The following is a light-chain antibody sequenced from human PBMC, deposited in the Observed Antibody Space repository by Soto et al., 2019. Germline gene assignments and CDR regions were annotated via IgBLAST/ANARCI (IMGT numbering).Light chain of an antibody. CDR3: QQYYSTPPL. CDR2: WAS. CDR1: QSILYSSNNKNY. J-gene: IGKJ1*01. V-gene: IGKV4-1*01. Sequence: DIVMTQSPDSLAVSLGERATINCKSSQSILYSSNNKNYLAWYQQKPGQPPKLLIYWASTRESGVPDRFSGSGSGTDFTLTISSLQAEDVAVYYCQQYYSTPPLFGQGTKVDIK.